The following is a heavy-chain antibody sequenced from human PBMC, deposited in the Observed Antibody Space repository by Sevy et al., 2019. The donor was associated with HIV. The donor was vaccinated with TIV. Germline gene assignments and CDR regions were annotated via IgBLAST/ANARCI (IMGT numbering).Heavy chain of an antibody. CDR2: IYPGDSDI. J-gene: IGHJ6*02. V-gene: IGHV5-51*01. Sequence: GESLKISCKGSGYNFTNFWLAWVRQMPGKGLEWMGFIYPGDSDIRLSPSFQGQVTISVDKSVSTAYLEWGRLRASDIAMYLSARHGPAQAAPLLDLILGASNYGVDVWGQGTTVTVSS. CDR1: GYNFTNFW. D-gene: IGHD2-15*01. CDR3: ARHGPAQAAPLLDLILGASNYGVDV.